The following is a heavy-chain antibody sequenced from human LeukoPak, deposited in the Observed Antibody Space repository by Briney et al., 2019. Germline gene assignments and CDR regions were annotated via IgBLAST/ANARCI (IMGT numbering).Heavy chain of an antibody. CDR2: ISGSGGST. D-gene: IGHD6-19*01. CDR3: AKERGYTSGLGTLDY. CDR1: GFTFSNYA. Sequence: GGSLRLSCAASGFTFSNYAMSWVRQVPGKGLEWVSTISGSGGSTYYADPLKGRFSVSRDNSKNTLFLQMKSLRAEDTAVYYCAKERGYTSGLGTLDYWGQGTLVTVST. V-gene: IGHV3-23*01. J-gene: IGHJ4*02.